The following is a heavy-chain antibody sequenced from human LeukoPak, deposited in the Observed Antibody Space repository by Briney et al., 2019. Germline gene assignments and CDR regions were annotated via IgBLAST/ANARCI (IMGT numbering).Heavy chain of an antibody. Sequence: QAPGQXXXXXXXXNPNSGGTNYAQKFQGRVTMTRDTSISTAHMELSRLRSDDTAVYYCARDPDSSGWYEYYFDYWGQGTLVTVSS. J-gene: IGHJ4*02. D-gene: IGHD6-19*01. CDR2: XNPNSGGT. CDR3: ARDPDSSGWYEYYFDY. V-gene: IGHV1-2*02.